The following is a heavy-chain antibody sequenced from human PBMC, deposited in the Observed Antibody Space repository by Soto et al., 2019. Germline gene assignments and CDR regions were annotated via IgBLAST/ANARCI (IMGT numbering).Heavy chain of an antibody. CDR2: INSDGSST. CDR3: ARGDCSSTSCYYYYYYYMDV. J-gene: IGHJ6*03. CDR1: GFTFSSYW. D-gene: IGHD2-2*01. Sequence: PGGSLRLSCAASGFTFSSYWMHWVRQAPGKGLVWVSRINSDGSSTSYADSVKGRFTISRDNAKNTLYLQMNSLRAEDTAVYYCARGDCSSTSCYYYYYYYMDVWGKGTTVTVSS. V-gene: IGHV3-74*01.